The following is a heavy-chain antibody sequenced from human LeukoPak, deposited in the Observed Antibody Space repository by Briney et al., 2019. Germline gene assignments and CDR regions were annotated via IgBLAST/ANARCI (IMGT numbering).Heavy chain of an antibody. D-gene: IGHD6-6*01. CDR2: ISSRSRYV. CDR3: VRAAEYSGSSGLYYFDY. CDR1: GFTFSSNS. J-gene: IGHJ4*02. Sequence: GGSLRLSCAASGFTFSSNSMNWVRQAPGKGLEWVSFISSRSRYVYYADSMKGRFTISRDNAKNSLYLQMNSLRAEDTAVYYCVRAAEYSGSSGLYYFDYWGQGTMVTVSS. V-gene: IGHV3-21*01.